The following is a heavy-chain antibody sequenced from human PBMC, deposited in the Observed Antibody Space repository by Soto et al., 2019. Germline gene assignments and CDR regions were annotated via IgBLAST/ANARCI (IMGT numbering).Heavy chain of an antibody. CDR3: ARHVHDFWSGRQYYFDY. Sequence: SETLSLTCAVYGGSFSGYYWGWIRQPPGKGLEWIGSIYYSGSTYYNPSLKSRVTISVDTSKNQFSLKLSSVTAADTAVYYCARHVHDFWSGRQYYFDYWGQGTLVTVSS. D-gene: IGHD3-3*01. V-gene: IGHV4-39*01. CDR1: GGSFSGYY. J-gene: IGHJ4*02. CDR2: IYYSGST.